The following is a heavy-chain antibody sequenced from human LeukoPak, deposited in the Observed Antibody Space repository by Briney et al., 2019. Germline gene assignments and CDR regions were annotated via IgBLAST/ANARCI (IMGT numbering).Heavy chain of an antibody. CDR3: ARGGSYSLAIGQ. V-gene: IGHV3-48*01. CDR1: GFTFSSYS. CDR2: ISSSSSTI. D-gene: IGHD1-26*01. J-gene: IGHJ4*02. Sequence: GGSLRLSCAASGFTFSSYSMNWVRQAPGKGLEWVSYISSSSSTIYCADSVKGRFTISRDNAKNSLYLQVNSLRAEDTAVYFCARGGSYSLAIGQWGQGTLVTVSS.